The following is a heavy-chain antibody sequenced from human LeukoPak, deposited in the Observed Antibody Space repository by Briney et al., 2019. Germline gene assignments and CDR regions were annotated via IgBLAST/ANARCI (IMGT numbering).Heavy chain of an antibody. D-gene: IGHD2-15*01. Sequence: PSETLSLTCTVSGGSISSGSYYWSWIRQPAGKGLEWIGRIYTSGSTNYNPSLKSRVTISVDTSKNQFSLKLSSVTAADTAVYYCARDVEDIVVVVAATIHYYYYMDVWGKGTTVTVSS. CDR3: ARDVEDIVVVVAATIHYYYYMDV. CDR2: IYTSGST. CDR1: GGSISSGSYY. J-gene: IGHJ6*03. V-gene: IGHV4-61*02.